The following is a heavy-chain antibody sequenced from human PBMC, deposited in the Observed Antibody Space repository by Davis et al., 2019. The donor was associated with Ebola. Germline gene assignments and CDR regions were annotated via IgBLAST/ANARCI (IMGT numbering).Heavy chain of an antibody. V-gene: IGHV1-8*01. Sequence: AASVKVSCKASGYTFTSYDINWVRQATGQGLEWMGWMNPNSGNTGYAQKFQGRVTMTRNTSISTAYMELSSLRSEDTAVYYCARHIVVVEAEYFDYWGQGTLVTVSS. CDR1: GYTFTSYD. CDR3: ARHIVVVEAEYFDY. CDR2: MNPNSGNT. D-gene: IGHD2-15*01. J-gene: IGHJ4*02.